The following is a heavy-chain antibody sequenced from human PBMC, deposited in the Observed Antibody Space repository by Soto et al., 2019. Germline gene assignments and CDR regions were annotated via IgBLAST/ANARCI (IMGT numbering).Heavy chain of an antibody. V-gene: IGHV4-59*01. Sequence: ETLSLTWTFSGGSISSYYWSWIRQPPGKGLEWIGYIYYSGSTNYNPSLKSRVTISVDTSKNQFSLKLSSVTAADTAVYYCARAHREYYYGMDVWGQGTTVTVSS. J-gene: IGHJ6*02. CDR1: GGSISSYY. CDR3: ARAHREYYYGMDV. CDR2: IYYSGST.